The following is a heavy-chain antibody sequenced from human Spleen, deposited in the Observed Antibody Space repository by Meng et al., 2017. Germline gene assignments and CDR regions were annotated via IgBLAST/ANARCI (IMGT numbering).Heavy chain of an antibody. Sequence: SVKVSCKASGGTFSSYTISWVRQAPGQGLEWMGWIISIFDTANYAQKFQGRVTITADKSTSTAYMELSSLRSEDTAVYYCASKYQDYYDSRGYYYFDYWGQGTQVTLSS. V-gene: IGHV1-69*06. CDR1: GGTFSSYT. CDR3: ASKYQDYYDSRGYYYFDY. D-gene: IGHD3-22*01. CDR2: IISIFDTA. J-gene: IGHJ4*01.